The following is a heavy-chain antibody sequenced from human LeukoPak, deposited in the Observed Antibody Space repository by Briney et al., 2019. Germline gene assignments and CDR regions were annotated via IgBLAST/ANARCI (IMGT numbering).Heavy chain of an antibody. Sequence: PSETLSLICTVSGASISSYYWSWIRQPPGKGLEWIGDIYYSGSIKYNPSLKSRVTMSVDTSKNQFSLKLSSVTAADTAVYYCARDVPSAWFDPWGQGTLVTVSS. CDR1: GASISSYY. D-gene: IGHD3-10*01. CDR2: IYYSGSI. CDR3: ARDVPSAWFDP. V-gene: IGHV4-59*01. J-gene: IGHJ5*02.